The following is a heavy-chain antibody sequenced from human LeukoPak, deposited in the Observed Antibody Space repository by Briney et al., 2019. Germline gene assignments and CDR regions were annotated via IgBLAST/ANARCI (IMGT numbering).Heavy chain of an antibody. CDR3: ARDRDDYGGNSNYFDY. Sequence: PGGSLRLSCAASGLTFSSYWMHWVRQAPGKGLVWVSRINSDGSSTSYADSVKGRFTISRDNAKNTLYLQMNSLRAEDTAVYYCARDRDDYGGNSNYFDYWGQGTLVTVSS. J-gene: IGHJ4*02. CDR2: INSDGSST. D-gene: IGHD4-23*01. V-gene: IGHV3-74*01. CDR1: GLTFSSYW.